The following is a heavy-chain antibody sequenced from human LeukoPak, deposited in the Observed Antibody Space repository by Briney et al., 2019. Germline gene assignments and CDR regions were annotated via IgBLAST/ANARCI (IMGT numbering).Heavy chain of an antibody. D-gene: IGHD2-21*01. Sequence: GGSLRLSCAASGFTFSAYWMTWVRQAPGKGLEWVANINEDGGEKYYVDSVRGRFTISRDNAKNSLYLQMNSLRAEGTAVYYCARGREIAVIWGQGTLVTVSS. CDR1: GFTFSAYW. V-gene: IGHV3-7*01. J-gene: IGHJ4*02. CDR2: INEDGGEK. CDR3: ARGREIAVI.